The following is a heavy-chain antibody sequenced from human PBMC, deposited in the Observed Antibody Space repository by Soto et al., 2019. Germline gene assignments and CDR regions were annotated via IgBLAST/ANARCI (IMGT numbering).Heavy chain of an antibody. CDR3: ARVKRFLEWSPYYFDY. V-gene: IGHV3-7*03. CDR1: GFTFSSYW. CDR2: IKQDGSEK. D-gene: IGHD3-3*01. Sequence: PGGSLRLSCAASGFTFSSYWMSWVRQAPGKGLEWVANIKQDGSEKYYVDSVKGRFTISRDNAKNSLYLQMNSLRAEDTAVYYCARVKRFLEWSPYYFDYWGQGTLVTAPQ. J-gene: IGHJ4*02.